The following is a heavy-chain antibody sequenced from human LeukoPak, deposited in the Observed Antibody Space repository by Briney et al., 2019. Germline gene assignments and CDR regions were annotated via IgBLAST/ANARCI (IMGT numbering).Heavy chain of an antibody. CDR1: GYTFTSYG. D-gene: IGHD3-3*01. CDR3: ARDRSRITIFGVVTDTDFDY. Sequence: ASVKVSCKASGYTFTSYGISWVRQAPGQGLEWMGWISAYNGNTNYAQKLQGRVTMTTDTSTSTAYMELRSLRSDDTAVYYCARDRSRITIFGVVTDTDFDYWGQGTLVTVSS. CDR2: ISAYNGNT. J-gene: IGHJ4*02. V-gene: IGHV1-18*01.